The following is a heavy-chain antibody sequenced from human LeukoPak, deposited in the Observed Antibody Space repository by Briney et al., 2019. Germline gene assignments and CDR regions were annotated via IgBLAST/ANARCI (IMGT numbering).Heavy chain of an antibody. J-gene: IGHJ3*01. CDR2: IYSGGST. V-gene: IGHV3-53*01. CDR3: ASQTTAMLAFDV. Sequence: GGSLRLSCAASGFTFSSNYMSWVRQAPGKGLEWVSVIYSGGSTYYSDSVKGRFTISRDNSKNTLYLQMNSLRAEDTAVYYCASQTTAMLAFDVWGQGTMVTVSS. CDR1: GFTFSSNY. D-gene: IGHD5-18*01.